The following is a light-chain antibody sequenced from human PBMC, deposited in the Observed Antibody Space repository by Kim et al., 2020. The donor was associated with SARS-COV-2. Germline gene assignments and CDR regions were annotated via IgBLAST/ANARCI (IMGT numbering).Light chain of an antibody. V-gene: IGKV3-20*01. Sequence: SLSPGERATHACRASQSVSSSFLAWYQQKPGQAPRLLIYAASSRATGIPDRFSGSGSGTDFTLTITRLEPEDFAVYYCQQYVSSHSFGQGTKLEI. J-gene: IGKJ2*03. CDR2: AAS. CDR3: QQYVSSHS. CDR1: QSVSSSF.